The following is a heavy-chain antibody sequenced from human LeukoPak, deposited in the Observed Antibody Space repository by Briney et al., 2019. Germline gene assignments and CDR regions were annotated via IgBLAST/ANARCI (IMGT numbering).Heavy chain of an antibody. V-gene: IGHV3-74*01. CDR3: ARTGTGGDLDI. Sequence: GGSLRLSCAASGFTFSNHWLHWVRQAPGKGVVWVSRINGDGTSTIYADSVKGRFTISRDNAKSTMYLQMDSLRAEDTAVYYCARTGTGGDLDIWGQGTMVTVSS. CDR2: INGDGTST. D-gene: IGHD2-8*02. CDR1: GFTFSNHW. J-gene: IGHJ3*02.